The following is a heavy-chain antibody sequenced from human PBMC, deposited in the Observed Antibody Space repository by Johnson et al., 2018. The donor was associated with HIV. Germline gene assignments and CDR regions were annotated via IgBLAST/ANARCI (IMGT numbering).Heavy chain of an antibody. V-gene: IGHV3-66*02. CDR2: IYSGGST. J-gene: IGHJ3*02. CDR1: GFTVTTNY. D-gene: IGHD3-16*01. CDR3: ARAGWADGAFDM. Sequence: VQLVESGGGLVQPGGSLRLSCAASGFTVTTNYISWVRQAPGKGLEWVSVIYSGGSTYYADSVKGRLTISRDNSKNTLYLQMDSLRAEDTAVYYCARAGWADGAFDMWGQGTMVTVSS.